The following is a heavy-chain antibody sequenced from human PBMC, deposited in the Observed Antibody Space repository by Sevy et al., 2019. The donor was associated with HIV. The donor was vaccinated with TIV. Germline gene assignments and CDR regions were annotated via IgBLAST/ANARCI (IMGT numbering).Heavy chain of an antibody. J-gene: IGHJ4*02. Sequence: GGSMRPSCPASGFTLSNYGMHWVRQAPGKGLEWVAVIWNEGSNNYYADSLKGRFTISRDNSKKTFYLQMYSLRVEDTAVYFCSRGGGVNDRSVKRDFDYWGQGTLVTVSS. CDR2: IWNEGSNN. CDR3: SRGGGVNDRSVKRDFDY. CDR1: GFTLSNYG. V-gene: IGHV3-33*01. D-gene: IGHD3-22*01.